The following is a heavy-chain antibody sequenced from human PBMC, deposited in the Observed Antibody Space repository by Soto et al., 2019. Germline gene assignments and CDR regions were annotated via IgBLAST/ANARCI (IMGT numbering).Heavy chain of an antibody. Sequence: GGSLRLSCAASGFTFSSYGMHWVRQAPGKGLEWVAVIWYDGSNKYYADSVKGRFTISRDNSKNTLYLQMNSLRAEDTAVYYCARVAGGSYSTSDVVYWDQGTLVTVSS. CDR1: GFTFSSYG. CDR3: ARVAGGSYSTSDVVY. D-gene: IGHD1-26*01. CDR2: IWYDGSNK. J-gene: IGHJ4*02. V-gene: IGHV3-33*01.